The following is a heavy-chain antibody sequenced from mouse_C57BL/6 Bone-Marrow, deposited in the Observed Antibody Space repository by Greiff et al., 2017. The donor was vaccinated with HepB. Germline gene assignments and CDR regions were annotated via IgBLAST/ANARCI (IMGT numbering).Heavy chain of an antibody. CDR2: IDPSDSYT. Sequence: QVQLQQPGAELVKPGASVKLSCKASGYTFTSYWMQWVKQRPGQGLEWIGEIDPSDSYTNYNQKFKGKATLTVDTSSSTAYMQLRSLTSEDSAVYYGARRIRNFDYWGQGTTLTVSS. CDR1: GYTFTSYW. CDR3: ARRIRNFDY. J-gene: IGHJ2*01. V-gene: IGHV1-50*01.